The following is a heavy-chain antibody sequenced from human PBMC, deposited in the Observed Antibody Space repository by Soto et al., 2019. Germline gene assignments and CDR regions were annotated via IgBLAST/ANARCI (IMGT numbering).Heavy chain of an antibody. D-gene: IGHD1-26*01. Sequence: QVQLVQSGAEVKKPGSSVKVSCKASGGTFSSYTISWVRQAPGQGLEWMGRIIPIVGIANSAQKFQGRVTLTADKSTSTAYMELSSLRSEDTAVYYCASIVGTTRDYWGQGTLVTVSS. CDR1: GGTFSSYT. J-gene: IGHJ4*02. CDR2: IIPIVGIA. V-gene: IGHV1-69*02. CDR3: ASIVGTTRDY.